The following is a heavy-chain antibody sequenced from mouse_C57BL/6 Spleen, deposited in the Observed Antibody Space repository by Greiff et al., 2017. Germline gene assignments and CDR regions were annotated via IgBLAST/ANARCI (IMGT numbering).Heavy chain of an antibody. Sequence: EVQLVESGPGLVKPSQSLSLTCSVTGYSITSGYYWNWIRQFPGNKLEWMGYLSYDGSNNYNPSLKNRISLTRDTSKNQFFLELNSVTTEDTATYYCAREGYYGNYPAWFAYWGQGTLVTVSA. CDR3: AREGYYGNYPAWFAY. CDR1: GYSITSGYY. V-gene: IGHV3-6*01. D-gene: IGHD2-1*01. J-gene: IGHJ3*01. CDR2: LSYDGSN.